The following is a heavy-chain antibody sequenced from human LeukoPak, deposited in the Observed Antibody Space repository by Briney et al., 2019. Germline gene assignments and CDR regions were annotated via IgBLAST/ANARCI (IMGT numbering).Heavy chain of an antibody. Sequence: SVKVSCKASGGTFSSYAISWVRQAPGQGLEWMGGIIPIFGTANYAQKFQGRVTITTDESTSTAYMELSSLRSEDTAVYYCARDPRGTAAGPFDYWGQGTLVTVS. V-gene: IGHV1-69*05. D-gene: IGHD6-13*01. J-gene: IGHJ4*02. CDR1: GGTFSSYA. CDR2: IIPIFGTA. CDR3: ARDPRGTAAGPFDY.